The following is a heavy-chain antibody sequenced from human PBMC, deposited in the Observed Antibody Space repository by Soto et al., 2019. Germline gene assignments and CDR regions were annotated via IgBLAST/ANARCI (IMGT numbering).Heavy chain of an antibody. V-gene: IGHV4-4*07. Sequence: SETLSLTCTVAGGSISRYYWSWMRQAAGKGLEWIGRIYTSGSTNYNPSLKSRVTMSVDTSKNQFSLKLSSVTAADTAVYYCARSRINDYYYGSGSYNWFDPWGQGTLVTVSS. J-gene: IGHJ5*02. CDR1: GGSISRYY. CDR3: ARSRINDYYYGSGSYNWFDP. CDR2: IYTSGST. D-gene: IGHD3-10*01.